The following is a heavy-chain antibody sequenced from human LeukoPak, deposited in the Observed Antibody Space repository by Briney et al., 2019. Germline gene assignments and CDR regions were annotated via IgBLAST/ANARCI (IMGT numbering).Heavy chain of an antibody. CDR3: ARGGYVRTIDY. CDR2: VSAHNGNT. CDR1: ASTFTSYG. Sequence: ASVKVSYKASASTFTSYGISWVRQAPGQGLEYMGWVSAHNGNTYYVQKFQGRVSMTTDTSTNTAYIELRSLTSDDTAVYFCARGGYVRTIDYWGQGTLVTVSS. D-gene: IGHD5-12*01. J-gene: IGHJ4*02. V-gene: IGHV1-18*01.